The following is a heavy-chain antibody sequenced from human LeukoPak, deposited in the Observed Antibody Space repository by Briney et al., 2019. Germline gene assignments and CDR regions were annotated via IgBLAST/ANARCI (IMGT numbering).Heavy chain of an antibody. Sequence: SETLSLTCTVSGGSISSYYWSRIRQPPGKGLEWIGYIYYSGSTSYNPSLKSRVTMSVHTSKNQFSLSLSSVTAADTAVYYCARRYCGGGSCYSSFDYWGQGTLVTVSS. V-gene: IGHV4-59*08. CDR1: GGSISSYY. J-gene: IGHJ4*02. CDR3: ARRYCGGGSCYSSFDY. CDR2: IYYSGST. D-gene: IGHD2-15*01.